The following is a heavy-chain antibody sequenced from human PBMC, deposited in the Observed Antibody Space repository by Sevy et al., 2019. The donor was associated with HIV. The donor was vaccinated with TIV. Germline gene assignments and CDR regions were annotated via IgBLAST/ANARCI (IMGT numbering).Heavy chain of an antibody. D-gene: IGHD5-18*01. CDR3: ARDLRCRGYSYGSFDY. J-gene: IGHJ4*02. Sequence: ASVKVSCKASGYTFTGQYIHWVRQAPGQGLEWMGWINPNSGGTNYRQDFQGRITLPRDTSITTAYMELSGLKSDDTAIYYCARDLRCRGYSYGSFDYWGQGTLVTVSS. CDR2: INPNSGGT. CDR1: GYTFTGQY. V-gene: IGHV1-2*02.